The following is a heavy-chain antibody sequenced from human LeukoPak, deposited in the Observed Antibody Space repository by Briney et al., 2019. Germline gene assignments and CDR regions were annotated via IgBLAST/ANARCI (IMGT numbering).Heavy chain of an antibody. V-gene: IGHV3-11*04. J-gene: IGHJ5*02. CDR3: ARDRAAVPRQYNWLDP. CDR2: ISSSGSTI. Sequence: GGSLSLSCAASGFTFSDYYLSWIRKAPGKGLEWVSYISSSGSTIYYADSVKGRFTISRDNAKNSLYLQMNSLRAEDTAVYYCARDRAAVPRQYNWLDPWGQGTLVTVSS. CDR1: GFTFSDYY. D-gene: IGHD6-25*01.